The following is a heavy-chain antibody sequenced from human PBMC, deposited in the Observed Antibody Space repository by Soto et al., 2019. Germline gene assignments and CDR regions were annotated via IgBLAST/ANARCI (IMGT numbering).Heavy chain of an antibody. V-gene: IGHV5-51*01. D-gene: IGHD5-12*01. J-gene: IGHJ4*02. Sequence: GESLKISCGASGYSFPGFWIGWVRQMPGKGLEWMGIIFPGDSDTRYSPSFQGQVTISADKSISTAYLEWSSLRASDTAMYYCARRGAGYNYDYWGQGTLVTVSS. CDR1: GYSFPGFW. CDR3: ARRGAGYNYDY. CDR2: IFPGDSDT.